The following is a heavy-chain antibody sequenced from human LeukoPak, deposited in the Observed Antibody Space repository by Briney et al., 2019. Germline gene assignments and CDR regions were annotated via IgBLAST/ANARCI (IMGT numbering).Heavy chain of an antibody. CDR3: ARLSFWSGYPFFDW. V-gene: IGHV4-59*01. CDR1: GVSISSSY. Sequence: SETLSLTCTVSGVSISSSYWSWVRQPPGKGLEWIGYFYYSGNTNYNPSLKSRVTMSVDTSKNQFSLNLRSVTAADTAVFYCARLSFWSGYPFFDWWGQGTLVTVS. CDR2: FYYSGNT. D-gene: IGHD3-3*01. J-gene: IGHJ4*02.